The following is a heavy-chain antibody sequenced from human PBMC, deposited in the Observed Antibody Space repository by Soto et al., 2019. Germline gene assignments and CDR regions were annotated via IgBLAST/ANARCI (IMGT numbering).Heavy chain of an antibody. CDR1: GLTFSSYG. Sequence: PGGSMRLSCAASGLTFSSYGMHWVRQAPGKGLEWVAVIWYDGSNKYYADSVKGRFTISRDKSKNQFSLKLSSVTAADTAVYYCARAVVAAPRSASGIIKAPIDYWGQGTLVTVSS. CDR2: IWYDGSNK. J-gene: IGHJ4*02. D-gene: IGHD6-13*01. V-gene: IGHV3-33*01. CDR3: ARAVVAAPRSASGIIKAPIDY.